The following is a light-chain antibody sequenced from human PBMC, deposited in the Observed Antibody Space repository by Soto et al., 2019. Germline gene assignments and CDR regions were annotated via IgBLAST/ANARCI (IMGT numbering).Light chain of an antibody. CDR3: QHYGSSMYT. CDR1: HNISSTY. V-gene: IGKV3-20*01. CDR2: GAS. Sequence: EVVLTQSPGTLSLSPGEGATLSCRASHNISSTYLAWYQQKPVQAPRLLIYGASSRATGIPDRFSGSGSGTDFTLTVSRLEPEDFAVFYCQHYGSSMYTFGQGTRLDIK. J-gene: IGKJ2*01.